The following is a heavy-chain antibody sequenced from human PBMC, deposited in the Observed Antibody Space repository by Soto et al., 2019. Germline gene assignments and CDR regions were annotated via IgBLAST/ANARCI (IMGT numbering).Heavy chain of an antibody. D-gene: IGHD2-2*03. V-gene: IGHV1-69*01. CDR3: ARSGYCSSTSCYGVWFDL. CDR2: IIPIFGTA. Sequence: QVQLVQSGAEVKKPGSSVKVSCKASGGTFSSYAISWVRQAPGQGLEWMGGIIPIFGTANYAQKFQGRVTITADESTSTAYMELSSLRSEDTAVYYCARSGYCSSTSCYGVWFDLWGQGTLVTVSS. CDR1: GGTFSSYA. J-gene: IGHJ5*02.